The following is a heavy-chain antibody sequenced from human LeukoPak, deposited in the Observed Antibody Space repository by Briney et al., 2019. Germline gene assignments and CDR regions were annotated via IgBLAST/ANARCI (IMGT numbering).Heavy chain of an antibody. J-gene: IGHJ3*02. D-gene: IGHD3/OR15-3a*01. CDR3: ARELDHGDI. CDR1: RFNFSSYS. Sequence: GGSLRLSCAASRFNFSSYSINWVRQAPGKGLEWVSSISSSSTYIYYADSMKGRFTISRDNAKNSLYLQMNSLRAEDTAVYYCARELDHGDIWGQGTMVTVSS. V-gene: IGHV3-21*01. CDR2: ISSSSTYI.